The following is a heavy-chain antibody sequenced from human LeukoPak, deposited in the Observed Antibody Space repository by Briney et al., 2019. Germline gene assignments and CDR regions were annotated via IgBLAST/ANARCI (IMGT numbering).Heavy chain of an antibody. D-gene: IGHD4-17*01. Sequence: PSETLSLTCAVYGGSFSGYYWSWIRQPPGKGLEWIGEINHSGSTNYNPSLKSRVTISVDTSKNQFSLKLSSVTAADTAVYYCARGSGGTVRRTVTILHFDLWGRGTLVTVSS. V-gene: IGHV4-34*01. CDR2: INHSGST. J-gene: IGHJ2*01. CDR1: GGSFSGYY. CDR3: ARGSGGTVRRTVTILHFDL.